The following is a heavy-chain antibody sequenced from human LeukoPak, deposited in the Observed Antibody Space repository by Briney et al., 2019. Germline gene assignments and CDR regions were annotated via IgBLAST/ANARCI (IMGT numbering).Heavy chain of an antibody. J-gene: IGHJ4*02. CDR2: ISSSSYI. Sequence: GGSLRLSCAASGFTVSSNYMSWVRQAPGKGLEWVSSISSSSYIYYADSVKGRFTISRDNAKNSLYLQMNSLRAEDTAVYYCARAPDIVVVVAAPDYWGQGTLVTVSS. D-gene: IGHD2-15*01. CDR3: ARAPDIVVVVAAPDY. CDR1: GFTVSSNY. V-gene: IGHV3-69-1*01.